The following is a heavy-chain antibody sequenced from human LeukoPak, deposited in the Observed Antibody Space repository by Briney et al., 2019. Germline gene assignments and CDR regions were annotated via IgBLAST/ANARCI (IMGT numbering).Heavy chain of an antibody. J-gene: IGHJ5*02. Sequence: GASVKVSCKASGYTFTSYGISWVRQAPGQGLEWMGWISAYNGNTNYAQKLQGRVTMTTDTSTSTAYMELRSLRSDDTAVYYCARVPLWFGDSNWFDPWGQGTLVTVPS. CDR3: ARVPLWFGDSNWFDP. D-gene: IGHD3-10*01. CDR1: GYTFTSYG. CDR2: ISAYNGNT. V-gene: IGHV1-18*01.